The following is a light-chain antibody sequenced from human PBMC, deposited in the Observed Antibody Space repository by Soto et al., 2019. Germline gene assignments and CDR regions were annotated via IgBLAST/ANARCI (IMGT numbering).Light chain of an antibody. CDR1: SSDVGGYKYVSY. Sequence: QSVLTQPASVSGSPGQSITISCTGTSSDVGGYKYVSYVSWYQQHPGKAPKLLIYEVSNRPSGVSNRFSGSKSVNSASLTISGLQAEDEADYYCSSYSSANTRVFGGGTKLTVL. CDR2: EVS. CDR3: SSYSSANTRV. V-gene: IGLV2-14*01. J-gene: IGLJ2*01.